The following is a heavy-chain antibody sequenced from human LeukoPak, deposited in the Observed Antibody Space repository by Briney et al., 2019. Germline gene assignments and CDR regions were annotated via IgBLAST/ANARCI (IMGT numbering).Heavy chain of an antibody. CDR3: AKPAGRSGWWIFDY. D-gene: IGHD6-19*01. J-gene: IGHJ4*02. V-gene: IGHV3-23*01. Sequence: PRGSLRLSCAASGFTLSSYAMSWVRPAPGKGLGWVSAISGSGGSTYYADSVKGRFTLSRDNSKNTLYLQMNSLRAEDTAVYCCAKPAGRSGWWIFDYWGQGTLVTVSS. CDR1: GFTLSSYA. CDR2: ISGSGGST.